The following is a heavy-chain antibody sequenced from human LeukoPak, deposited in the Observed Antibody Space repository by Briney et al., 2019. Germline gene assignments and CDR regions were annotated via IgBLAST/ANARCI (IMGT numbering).Heavy chain of an antibody. CDR2: GSNK. J-gene: IGHJ3*02. D-gene: IGHD3-3*01. CDR3: AKDRFNDFWSGSNDDAFDI. V-gene: IGHV3-30*02. Sequence: GSNKYYADCVKGRFTISRDNTKNTLYMQMNRQRAEDTAVYYCAKDRFNDFWSGSNDDAFDIWGQGTMVTVSS.